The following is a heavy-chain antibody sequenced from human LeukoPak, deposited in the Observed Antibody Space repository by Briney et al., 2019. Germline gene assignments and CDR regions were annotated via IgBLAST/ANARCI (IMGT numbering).Heavy chain of an antibody. CDR1: GVSISSGGYY. D-gene: IGHD3-22*01. CDR3: AWGRIGYYYDSSGPIFQH. J-gene: IGHJ1*01. V-gene: IGHV4-31*03. CDR2: IYYSGST. Sequence: KPSETLSLTCTVSGVSISSGGYYWSWIRQHPGKGLEWIGYIYYSGSTYYNPSLKSRVTISVDTSKNQFSLKLSSVTAADTAVYYCAWGRIGYYYDSSGPIFQHWGQGTLVTVSS.